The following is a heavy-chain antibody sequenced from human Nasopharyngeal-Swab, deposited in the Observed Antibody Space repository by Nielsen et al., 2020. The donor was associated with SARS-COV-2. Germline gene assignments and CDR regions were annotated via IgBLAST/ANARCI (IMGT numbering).Heavy chain of an antibody. V-gene: IGHV4-34*01. J-gene: IGHJ4*02. CDR2: INHSGST. D-gene: IGHD2-2*01. Sequence: WIRQPPGKGLEWIGEINHSGSTNYNPSLKSRVTITVDTSKNQFSLKLSYVTAADTAVYYCARAEVPAALDYWGQGTLVTVSS. CDR3: ARAEVPAALDY.